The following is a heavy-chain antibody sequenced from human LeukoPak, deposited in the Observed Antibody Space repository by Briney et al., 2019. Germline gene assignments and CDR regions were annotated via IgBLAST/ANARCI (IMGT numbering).Heavy chain of an antibody. J-gene: IGHJ4*02. D-gene: IGHD4/OR15-4a*01. CDR3: ARQQLKTMASFDS. CDR1: GGSISSYS. Sequence: SETLSLTCSVSGGSISSYSWSWIRLPAGKGLEWIGRISTSGSTDYNPSLKSRFTMSLDTSTNHFSLKLNSVTAADTAVYYCARQQLKTMASFDSWGQGTLVTVSS. CDR2: ISTSGST. V-gene: IGHV4-4*07.